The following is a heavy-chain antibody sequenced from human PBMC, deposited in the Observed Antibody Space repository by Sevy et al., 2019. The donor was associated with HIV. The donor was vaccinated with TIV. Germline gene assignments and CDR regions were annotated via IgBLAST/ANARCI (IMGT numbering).Heavy chain of an antibody. CDR1: GFTFSSYA. D-gene: IGHD6-19*01. V-gene: IGHV3-64D*06. J-gene: IGHJ3*01. CDR3: VRGASYSSNAFDV. Sequence: GGSLRLSCSASGFTFSSYAMHWVRQAPGKGLEYVSAISAYGDSTYHADSVKGIFTISGDNSKNTLYLQMSSLRTEDTAVYYCVRGASYSSNAFDVWGQGTMVTVSS. CDR2: ISAYGDST.